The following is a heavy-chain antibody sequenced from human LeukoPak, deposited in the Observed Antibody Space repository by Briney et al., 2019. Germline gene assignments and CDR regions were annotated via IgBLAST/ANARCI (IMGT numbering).Heavy chain of an antibody. CDR3: AGPLAVGASDY. Sequence: PSETLSLTCAVYGGSFSGYYWSWIRQPPGKGLEWIGEINHSGSTNYNPSLKSRVAISVDTSKNQFFLKLNSVTAADTAVYYCAGPLAVGASDYWGQGTLVTVSS. D-gene: IGHD4/OR15-4a*01. CDR2: INHSGST. V-gene: IGHV4-34*01. CDR1: GGSFSGYY. J-gene: IGHJ4*02.